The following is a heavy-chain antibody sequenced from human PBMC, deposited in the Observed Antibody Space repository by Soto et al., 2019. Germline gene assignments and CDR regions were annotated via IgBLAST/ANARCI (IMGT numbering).Heavy chain of an antibody. J-gene: IGHJ5*02. CDR1: GFSFRDYY. CDR3: ARDRLPMVVVVMGWFDP. CDR2: ISGSGNTI. V-gene: IGHV3-11*01. D-gene: IGHD3-22*01. Sequence: QVQLVESGGALVKPGGSLRLSCAASGFSFRDYYMSWIRQAPGKGLEWISYISGSGNTIYYADPVKGRFIISRDNAKNSLFLQMNSLRADVTAVYYCARDRLPMVVVVMGWFDPWGQGTLVTVSS.